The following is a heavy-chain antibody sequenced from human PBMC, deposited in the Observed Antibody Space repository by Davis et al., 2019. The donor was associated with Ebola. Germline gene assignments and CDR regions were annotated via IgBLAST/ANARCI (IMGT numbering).Heavy chain of an antibody. CDR1: GFTVSSNY. V-gene: IGHV3-66*01. CDR3: ARERITMVRGVIITEYYFDY. CDR2: IYSGGST. J-gene: IGHJ4*02. Sequence: GESLKISCAASGFTVSSNYMSWVRQAPGKGLEWVSVIYSGGSTYYADSVKGRFTISRDNSKNTLYLQMNSLRAEDTAVYYCARERITMVRGVIITEYYFDYWGQGTLVIVSS. D-gene: IGHD3-10*01.